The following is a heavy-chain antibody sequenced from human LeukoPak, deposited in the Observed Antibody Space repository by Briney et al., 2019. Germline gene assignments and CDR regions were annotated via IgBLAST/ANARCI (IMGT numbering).Heavy chain of an antibody. D-gene: IGHD6-19*01. CDR3: ANTAVAGTYDAFDI. CDR2: ISYDGSNK. J-gene: IGHJ3*02. Sequence: PGGSLRLSCAASGFTFSSYGMHWVRQAPGKGLEWVAVISYDGSNKYYADSVKGRFTISRDNSKNTLYLQMNSLRAEDTAVYYCANTAVAGTYDAFDIRGQGTMVTVSS. CDR1: GFTFSSYG. V-gene: IGHV3-30*18.